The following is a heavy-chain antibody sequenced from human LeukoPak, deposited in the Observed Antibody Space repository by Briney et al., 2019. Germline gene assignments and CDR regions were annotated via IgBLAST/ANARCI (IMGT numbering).Heavy chain of an antibody. CDR3: ARDCDYYDSSGPDY. D-gene: IGHD3-22*01. Sequence: GGSLRLSCAASGFTFSSYSMNWVRQAPGKGLEWVSSISSSSSYIYYADSVKGRFTISRDNAKNSLYLQMNSLRAEDTAVYYCARDCDYYDSSGPDYWGQGTLVTVSS. V-gene: IGHV3-21*01. CDR1: GFTFSSYS. J-gene: IGHJ4*02. CDR2: ISSSSSYI.